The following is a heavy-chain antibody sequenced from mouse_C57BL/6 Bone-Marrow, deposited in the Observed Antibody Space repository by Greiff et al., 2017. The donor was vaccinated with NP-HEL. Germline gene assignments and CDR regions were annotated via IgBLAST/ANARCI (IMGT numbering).Heavy chain of an antibody. J-gene: IGHJ3*01. V-gene: IGHV5-6*01. D-gene: IGHD4-1*02. Sequence: EVQGVESGGDLVKPGGSLKLSCAASGFTFSSYGMSWVRQTPDKRLEWVATISSGGSYTYYPDSVKGRFTISRDNAKNTLYLQMRSLKSEDTAMYYCARPQLFAYWGQGTLVTVSA. CDR3: ARPQLFAY. CDR1: GFTFSSYG. CDR2: ISSGGSYT.